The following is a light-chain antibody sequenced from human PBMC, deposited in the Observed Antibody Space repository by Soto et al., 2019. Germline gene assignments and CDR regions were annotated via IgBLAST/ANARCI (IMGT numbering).Light chain of an antibody. Sequence: SYELNQPPSVSVSPGQTASITCSGDKLGEKYACWYQQKPGQSPVLVIYQDTKRPSGIPERFSGSNSGNTATLTISGTQAMDEADYYCQAWDYSTAYYVFGPGTKLTV. CDR2: QDT. V-gene: IGLV3-1*01. J-gene: IGLJ1*01. CDR3: QAWDYSTAYYV. CDR1: KLGEKY.